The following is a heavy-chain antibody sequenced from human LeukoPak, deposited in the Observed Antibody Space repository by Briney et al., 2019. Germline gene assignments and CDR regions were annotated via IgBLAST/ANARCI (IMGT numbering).Heavy chain of an antibody. CDR1: GGSFSGYY. D-gene: IGHD3-22*01. J-gene: IGHJ4*02. CDR3: ARLSSGYLDY. CDR2: INHSGST. V-gene: IGHV4-34*01. Sequence: SETLSLTCAVYGGSFSGYYWSWIRQPPGKGLEWIGEINHSGSTNYNPSLKSRVTISVDTSKNQFSLKLSSVTAADTAVYYCARLSSGYLDYWGQGTLVTVSS.